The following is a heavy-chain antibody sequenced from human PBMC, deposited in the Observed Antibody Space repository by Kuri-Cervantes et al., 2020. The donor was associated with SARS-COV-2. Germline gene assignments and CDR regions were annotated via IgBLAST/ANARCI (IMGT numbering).Heavy chain of an antibody. V-gene: IGHV4-61*09. CDR2: IYTSGST. CDR1: GGSISSGSYY. CDR3: ARLSSGWHYYFDY. Sequence: SETLSLTCTVSGGSISSGSYYWSWIRQPAGKGLEWIGHIYTSGSTNYNPSLKSRVTISVDTSKNQFSLKLSSVTAADTAVYYCARLSSGWHYYFDYWGQGTLVTVSS. J-gene: IGHJ4*02. D-gene: IGHD6-19*01.